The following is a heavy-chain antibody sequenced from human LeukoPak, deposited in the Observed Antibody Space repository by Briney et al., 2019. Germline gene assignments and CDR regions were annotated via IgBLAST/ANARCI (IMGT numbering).Heavy chain of an antibody. J-gene: IGHJ4*02. CDR3: ARSYSYGSY. CDR1: GFIFNGYT. CDR2: IKQDGSEK. Sequence: PGGSLRLSCEASGFIFNGYTMNWVRQAPGKGLEWVANIKQDGSEKYYVDSVKGRFTISRDNAKNSLYLQMNSLRAEDTAVYYCARSYSYGSYWGQGTLVTVSS. V-gene: IGHV3-7*01. D-gene: IGHD5-18*01.